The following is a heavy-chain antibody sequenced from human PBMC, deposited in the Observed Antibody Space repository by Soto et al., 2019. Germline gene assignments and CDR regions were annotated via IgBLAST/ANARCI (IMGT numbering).Heavy chain of an antibody. CDR3: ARDYGYFSL. CDR1: GFTFSSYS. D-gene: IGHD4-17*01. V-gene: IGHV3-48*02. J-gene: IGHJ4*02. CDR2: ISSSSSTI. Sequence: GGSLRLSCAASGFTFSSYSMNLVRQAPGEGLEWVSYISSSSSTIYYADSVKGRFTISRDNAKNSLYLQMNSLREEDTAVYFCARDYGYFSLWGQGALVTVSS.